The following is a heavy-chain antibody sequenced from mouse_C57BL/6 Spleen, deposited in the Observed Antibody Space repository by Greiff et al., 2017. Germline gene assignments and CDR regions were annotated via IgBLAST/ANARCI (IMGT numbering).Heavy chain of an antibody. CDR3: ARSIGVPYFDV. Sequence: QVQLQQPGAELVMPGASVKLSCKASGYTFTSYWMHWVKQRPGQGLEWIGEIDPSDSYTNYNQKFKGKSTLTVDKYASTAYMQLSSLTSEDSAVYYCARSIGVPYFDVWGTGTTVTVSS. J-gene: IGHJ1*03. V-gene: IGHV1-69*01. CDR2: IDPSDSYT. D-gene: IGHD2-14*01. CDR1: GYTFTSYW.